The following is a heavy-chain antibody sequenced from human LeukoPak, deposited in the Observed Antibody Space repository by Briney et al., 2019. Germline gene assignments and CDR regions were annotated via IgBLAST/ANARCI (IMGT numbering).Heavy chain of an antibody. Sequence: GGSLRLSCAASGFTFSSYAMSWVRQAPGKGLEWVSAISGSTYYADSVKGRFTISRDNSKNTLYLQMNSLRAEDTAVYYCAFYSSSSRGSMGFDYWGQGTLVTVSS. V-gene: IGHV3-23*01. J-gene: IGHJ4*02. D-gene: IGHD6-6*01. CDR1: GFTFSSYA. CDR2: ISGST. CDR3: AFYSSSSRGSMGFDY.